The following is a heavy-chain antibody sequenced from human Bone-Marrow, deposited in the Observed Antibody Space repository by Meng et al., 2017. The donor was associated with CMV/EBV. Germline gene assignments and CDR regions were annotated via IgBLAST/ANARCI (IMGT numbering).Heavy chain of an antibody. Sequence: ETLSLTCAASGFTFSSYWMSWVRPAPGKGLEWVASIKQDGSEKHYVDSVKGRFTISRDNAKNSLYLQMNSLRAEDTAVYYCARGAARFGYWGQGTLVTVSS. J-gene: IGHJ4*02. CDR3: ARGAARFGY. CDR1: GFTFSSYW. V-gene: IGHV3-7*04. D-gene: IGHD6-6*01. CDR2: IKQDGSEK.